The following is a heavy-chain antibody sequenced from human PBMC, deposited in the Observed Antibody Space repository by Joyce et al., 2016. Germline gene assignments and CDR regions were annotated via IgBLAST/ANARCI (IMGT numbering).Heavy chain of an antibody. J-gene: IGHJ5*02. D-gene: IGHD7-27*01. CDR1: GGSFSGYY. Sequence: QVQLQQWGAGLLKPSETLSLTCAVYGGSFSGYYWSWIRQPPGKGLEWIGEINHSRSTNYNPSLKSRVTISVDTSKNQFSLKLSSVTAADTAVYYCARGPRSNWGLVWFDPWGQGTLVTVSS. V-gene: IGHV4-34*01. CDR3: ARGPRSNWGLVWFDP. CDR2: INHSRST.